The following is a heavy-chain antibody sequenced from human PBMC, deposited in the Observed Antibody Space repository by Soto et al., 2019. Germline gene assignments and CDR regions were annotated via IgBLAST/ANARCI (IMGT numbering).Heavy chain of an antibody. Sequence: GGSLRLSCAASGFTFSSYGMHWVRQAPGKGLEWVAVIWYDGSNKYYADSMKGRFTISRDNYKNTLYLQMTSLRAEDTAVYYCARVGGYSGYDYAGYYYYGMDVWGQGTTVTVSS. V-gene: IGHV3-33*01. J-gene: IGHJ6*02. CDR1: GFTFSSYG. CDR2: IWYDGSNK. D-gene: IGHD5-12*01. CDR3: ARVGGYSGYDYAGYYYYGMDV.